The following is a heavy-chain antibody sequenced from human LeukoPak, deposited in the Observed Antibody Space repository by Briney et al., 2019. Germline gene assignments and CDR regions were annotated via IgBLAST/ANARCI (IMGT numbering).Heavy chain of an antibody. D-gene: IGHD4-23*01. Sequence: SETLSLTCTVSGGSISSSSYYWGWIRQPPGKGLEWIGSIYYSGSTYYNPSLKSRVTISVDTSKNHFSLKLSSVTAADTAVYYCARDLYGGTYYFDYWGQGTLVTVSS. J-gene: IGHJ4*02. V-gene: IGHV4-39*07. CDR1: GGSISSSSYY. CDR2: IYYSGST. CDR3: ARDLYGGTYYFDY.